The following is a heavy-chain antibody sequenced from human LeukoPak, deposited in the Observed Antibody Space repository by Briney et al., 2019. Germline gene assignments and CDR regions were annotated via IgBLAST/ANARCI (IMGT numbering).Heavy chain of an antibody. CDR3: ARGFSSSWYYYAMDV. V-gene: IGHV1-2*02. CDR2: ISPNSGGT. D-gene: IGHD6-13*01. Sequence: ASVKVSCKASGYTLTDYYMHWVRQAPGQGLEWMGWISPNSGGTNYAQNFQGRVTMTRDTSVSTAYMELSSLRSDDTAVYYCARGFSSSWYYYAMDVWGQGTKVTVS. J-gene: IGHJ6*02. CDR1: GYTLTDYY.